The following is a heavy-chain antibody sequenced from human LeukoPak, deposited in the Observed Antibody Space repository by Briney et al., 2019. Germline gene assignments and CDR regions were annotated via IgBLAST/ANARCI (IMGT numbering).Heavy chain of an antibody. J-gene: IGHJ4*02. CDR3: ATGPTAYGSGSYRS. V-gene: IGHV3-7*01. Sequence: HPGGSLRLSCAASGFTFSSYWMSWVRQAPGKGPEWLANIKPDGSEQYYVDSQEGRSTISRDNARNSLYLQMDSLRAEDTAVYYCATGPTAYGSGSYRSWGQGTLVTVSS. CDR2: IKPDGSEQ. D-gene: IGHD3-10*01. CDR1: GFTFSSYW.